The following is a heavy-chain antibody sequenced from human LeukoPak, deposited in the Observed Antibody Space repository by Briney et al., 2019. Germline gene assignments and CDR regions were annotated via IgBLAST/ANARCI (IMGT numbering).Heavy chain of an antibody. CDR3: ARAILGAAAP. J-gene: IGHJ5*02. CDR2: ISSDGSST. Sequence: GGSLRLSCAASGFTFSNYWMYWVRQAPGKGLVWVSRISSDGSSTTYADSVKGRFTMSRDNAKNTLYLQMNSLRAEDTALYYCARAILGAAAPWGQGTLVTVSS. CDR1: GFTFSNYW. V-gene: IGHV3-74*01. D-gene: IGHD6-13*01.